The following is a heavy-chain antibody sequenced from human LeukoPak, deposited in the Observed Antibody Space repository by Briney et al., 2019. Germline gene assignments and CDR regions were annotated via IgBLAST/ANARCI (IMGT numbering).Heavy chain of an antibody. D-gene: IGHD3-3*01. V-gene: IGHV7-4-1*02. Sequence: ASVKVSCKGSGYTFTSYAMHWVRQAPGQGVEWVGWINTNTWNPTYAQGFTGRFVFSLDTSVSTAYLQISSLMAEDTAVYYCARTSLLTIFGVVSDNYYYYMDVWGKGTTVTVSS. CDR2: INTNTWNP. J-gene: IGHJ6*03. CDR1: GYTFTSYA. CDR3: ARTSLLTIFGVVSDNYYYYMDV.